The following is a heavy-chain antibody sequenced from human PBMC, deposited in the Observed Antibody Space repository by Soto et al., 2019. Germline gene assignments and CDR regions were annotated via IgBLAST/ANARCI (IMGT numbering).Heavy chain of an antibody. Sequence: EVQLVESGGGLVQPGGSLRLSCAASGFTVSSNYMSWVRQAPGKGLEWVSVIYSGGTTYYADSVKGRFIISRDNSKNTLYLQMNSLRAEDTAVYYCARNGDSSDYRGWFDPWGQGTLFTVSS. J-gene: IGHJ5*02. CDR3: ARNGDSSDYRGWFDP. V-gene: IGHV3-66*01. CDR1: GFTVSSNY. CDR2: IYSGGTT. D-gene: IGHD3-22*01.